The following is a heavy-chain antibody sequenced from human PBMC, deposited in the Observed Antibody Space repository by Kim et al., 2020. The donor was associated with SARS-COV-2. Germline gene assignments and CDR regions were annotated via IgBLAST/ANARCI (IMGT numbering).Heavy chain of an antibody. J-gene: IGHJ1*01. CDR1: GGSFSGYY. V-gene: IGHV4-34*01. D-gene: IGHD3-10*01. Sequence: SETLSLTCAVYGGSFSGYYWSWIRQPPGKGLEWIGEINHSGSTNYNPSLKSRVTISVDTSKNQFSLKLSSVTAADTAVYYCARVTRTITMVRGVTFQHWGQGTLVTVSS. CDR3: ARVTRTITMVRGVTFQH. CDR2: INHSGST.